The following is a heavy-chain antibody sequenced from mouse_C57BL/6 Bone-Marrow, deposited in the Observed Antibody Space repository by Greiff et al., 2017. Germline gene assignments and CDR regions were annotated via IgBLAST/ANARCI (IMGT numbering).Heavy chain of an antibody. CDR2: ISNLAYSI. Sequence: EVHLVESGGGLVQPGGSLKLSCAASGFTFSDYGMAWVRQAPRKGPEWVAFISNLAYSIYYADTVTGRFTISRENAKNTLYLEMSSLRSEDTAIYYCARPSPNYYAMDYWGQGTSVTVSS. CDR1: GFTFSDYG. CDR3: ARPSPNYYAMDY. J-gene: IGHJ4*01. V-gene: IGHV5-15*01.